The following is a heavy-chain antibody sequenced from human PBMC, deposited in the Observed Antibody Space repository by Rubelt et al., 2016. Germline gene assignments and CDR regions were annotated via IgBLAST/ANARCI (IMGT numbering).Heavy chain of an antibody. V-gene: IGHV1-69*04. D-gene: IGHD2-2*01. CDR2: IIPILGMA. CDR3: ARGGGVVVVPAATYFDY. CDR1: GGTFSSYA. J-gene: IGHJ4*02. Sequence: QVQLVQSGAEVKKPGSSVKVSCKASGGTFSSYAISWVGRAPGQGLEWMGRIIPILGMANYAQKFQGRVPITADKSTSTAYMELSSLRSEDTAVYYCARGGGVVVVPAATYFDYWGQGTLVTVSS.